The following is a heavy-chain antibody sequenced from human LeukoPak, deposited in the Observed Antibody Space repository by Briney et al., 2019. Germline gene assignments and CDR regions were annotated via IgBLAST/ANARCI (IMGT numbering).Heavy chain of an antibody. CDR3: ARDRTSGYSSGWYFDY. Sequence: GGSLRLSCAASGFTFSSYAMHWVRQAPGKGLEYVSAISSNGGSTYYANSVKGRFTISRDNSKNTLYLQMGSLRAEDMAVYYCARDRTSGYSSGWYFDYWGQGTLVTVSS. V-gene: IGHV3-64*01. J-gene: IGHJ4*02. CDR1: GFTFSSYA. CDR2: ISSNGGST. D-gene: IGHD6-19*01.